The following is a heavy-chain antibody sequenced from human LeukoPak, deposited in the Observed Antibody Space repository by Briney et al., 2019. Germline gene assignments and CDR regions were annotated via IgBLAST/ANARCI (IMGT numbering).Heavy chain of an antibody. CDR2: IYYSGSP. V-gene: IGHV4-59*08. CDR1: GGSINSYY. CDR3: ARSIVVAGFVSDYYYYGMDV. J-gene: IGHJ6*02. Sequence: SETLSLTCTVSGGSINSYYWSWIRQPPGKGPEWVGYIYYSGSPTYNPSLKSRVAISIHTSKKHFSLKLSSVTAADAAVYYCARSIVVAGFVSDYYYYGMDVWGQGTTVTVSS. D-gene: IGHD6-19*01.